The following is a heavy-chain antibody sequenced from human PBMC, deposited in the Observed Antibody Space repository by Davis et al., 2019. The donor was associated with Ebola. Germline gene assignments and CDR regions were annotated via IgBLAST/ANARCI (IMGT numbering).Heavy chain of an antibody. CDR1: GYTFTNYG. D-gene: IGHD3-16*01. Sequence: ASVKVSCKASGYTFTNYGISWVRQAPGQGLEWMGIINPSGGSTSYAQKFQGRVTMTRDTSTSTVYMELSSLRSEDTAVYYCATETGIGGVMPTGYYGLDVWGAGTAVTVSS. V-gene: IGHV1-46*01. CDR3: ATETGIGGVMPTGYYGLDV. J-gene: IGHJ6*04. CDR2: INPSGGST.